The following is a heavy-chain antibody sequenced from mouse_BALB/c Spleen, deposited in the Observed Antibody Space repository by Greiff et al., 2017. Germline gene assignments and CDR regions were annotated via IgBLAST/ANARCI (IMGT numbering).Heavy chain of an antibody. CDR1: GYTFSSYW. V-gene: IGHV1-9*01. J-gene: IGHJ4*01. Sequence: VQLQQSGAELMKPGASVKISCTATGYTFSSYWIEWVKQRPGHGLEWIGEILPGSGSTNYNEKFKGQATFTADTSSNTAYMPHSSLTSEDSAVYCCARDPHYYAMDYWGQGTSVTVSS. CDR3: ARDPHYYAMDY. CDR2: ILPGSGST.